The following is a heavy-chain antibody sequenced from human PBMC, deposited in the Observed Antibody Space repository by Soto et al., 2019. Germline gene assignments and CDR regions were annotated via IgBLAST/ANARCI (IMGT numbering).Heavy chain of an antibody. Sequence: SPTLSLTPAVSGGSITSGPFSWTNIQQAPGKGLQFLGSHNHTGGPYYNPSLKSRVTISVDRSNNHFSLSLNSVAAADTAMYYSASGTFFRKGYYDATHYNSFDDWRQGTLVT. CDR3: ASGTFFRKGYYDATHYNSFDD. CDR1: GGSITSGPFS. V-gene: IGHV4-30-2*01. J-gene: IGHJ4*02. D-gene: IGHD2-15*01. CDR2: HNHTGGP.